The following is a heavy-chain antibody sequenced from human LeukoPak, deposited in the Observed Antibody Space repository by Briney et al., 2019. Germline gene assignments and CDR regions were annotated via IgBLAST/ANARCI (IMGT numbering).Heavy chain of an antibody. Sequence: ASVKVSCKASGYTFTGYYMHWVRQAPGRGLEWMGWINPNSGGTNYAQKFQGRVTMTRDTSISTAYMELSRLRSDDTAVYYCARVTYYYYYMDVWGKGTTVTVSS. V-gene: IGHV1-2*02. CDR1: GYTFTGYY. CDR2: INPNSGGT. CDR3: ARVTYYYYYMDV. J-gene: IGHJ6*03.